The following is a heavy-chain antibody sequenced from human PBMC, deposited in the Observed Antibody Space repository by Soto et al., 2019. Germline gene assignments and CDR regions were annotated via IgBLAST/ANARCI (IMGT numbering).Heavy chain of an antibody. CDR1: GFTFSSYA. J-gene: IGHJ4*02. CDR3: ARGLYSGWHYFDY. V-gene: IGHV3-30*14. Sequence: QPGGSLRRSCVASGFTFSSYAMHWVRQAPGKGLEWVAVISYDGSNKYYADSVKGRFTISRDNSKNTLYLQMNSLRAEDTAVYYCARGLYSGWHYFDYWGQGTLVTVSS. D-gene: IGHD5-12*01. CDR2: ISYDGSNK.